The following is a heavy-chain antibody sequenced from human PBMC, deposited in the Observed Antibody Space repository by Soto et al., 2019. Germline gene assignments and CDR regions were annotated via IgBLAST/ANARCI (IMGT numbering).Heavy chain of an antibody. J-gene: IGHJ6*02. CDR2: ISGSGDST. Sequence: EVQLLESGGGLVQPGGSLRLSCAASGFTFSSYAMSWVRQAPGKGLEWVSVISGSGDSTYYADSVRGRFTISRDNSKTAQYLQMNSPRAEDTAVYYCAKDRDGAAAGPTKFYGMDVWGQGTTVTVSS. CDR1: GFTFSSYA. CDR3: AKDRDGAAAGPTKFYGMDV. D-gene: IGHD6-13*01. V-gene: IGHV3-23*01.